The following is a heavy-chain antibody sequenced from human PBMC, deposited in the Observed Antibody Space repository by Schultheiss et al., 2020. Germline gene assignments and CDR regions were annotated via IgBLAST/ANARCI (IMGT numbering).Heavy chain of an antibody. CDR1: GYTFTSYD. D-gene: IGHD2-15*01. CDR3: ARDRCSGGSCGGLDY. Sequence: ASVKVSCKTSGYTFTSYDINWVRQAPGQGLEWMGWMNPNSGNTGYAQKFQGRVTMTTDTSTSTAYMELRSLRSDDTAVYYCARDRCSGGSCGGLDYWGQGTLVTVSS. J-gene: IGHJ4*02. CDR2: MNPNSGNT. V-gene: IGHV1-8*01.